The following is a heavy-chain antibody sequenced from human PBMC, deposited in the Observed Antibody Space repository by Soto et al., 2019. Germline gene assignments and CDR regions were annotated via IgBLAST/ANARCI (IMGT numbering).Heavy chain of an antibody. CDR2: ILVDGRT. V-gene: IGHV3-23*01. J-gene: IGHJ3*02. D-gene: IGHD2-8*02. Sequence: VGSLRLSCASSVFICSSYDMSWVRHAPGKWLEWVSTILVDGRTFYVDSVKGRFTISRDSSQNTVYLQMNSLTAGDTALYYCAKATATGGGAFDICGQGTMVNVSS. CDR3: AKATATGGGAFDI. CDR1: VFICSSYD.